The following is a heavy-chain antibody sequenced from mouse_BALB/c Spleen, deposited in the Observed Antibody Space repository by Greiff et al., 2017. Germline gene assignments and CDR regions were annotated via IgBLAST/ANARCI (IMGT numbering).Heavy chain of an antibody. CDR2: ISSGSSTI. Sequence: DVMLVESGGGLVQPGGSRKLSCAASGFTFSSFGMHWVRQAPEKGLEWVAYISSGSSTIYYADTVKGRFTISRDNPKNTLFLQMTSLRSEDTAMYYCAIITTAKGNYWGQGTTLTVSS. J-gene: IGHJ2*01. CDR1: GFTFSSFG. D-gene: IGHD1-2*01. V-gene: IGHV5-17*02. CDR3: AIITTAKGNY.